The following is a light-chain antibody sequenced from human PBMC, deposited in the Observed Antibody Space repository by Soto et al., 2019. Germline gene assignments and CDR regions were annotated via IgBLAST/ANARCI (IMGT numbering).Light chain of an antibody. CDR3: LQYNDWPPKQYT. J-gene: IGKJ2*01. V-gene: IGKV3-15*01. Sequence: EIVMTQSPATLSVSPGERVTLSCRASQSVSSDLAWYQYKPGQAPRLLIYGASTRATGTPARFSGSGSGTEFSISFSSLHSEDFAVYYCLQYNDWPPKQYTFGQGTKLEIK. CDR1: QSVSSD. CDR2: GAS.